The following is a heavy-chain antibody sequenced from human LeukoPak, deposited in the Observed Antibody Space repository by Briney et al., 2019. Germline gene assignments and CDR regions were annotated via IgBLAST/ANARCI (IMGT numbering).Heavy chain of an antibody. J-gene: IGHJ4*02. V-gene: IGHV4-34*01. CDR1: GGSFSGYY. Sequence: SETLSLTCAVYGGSFSGYYWSWIRQPPGKGLEWIGEINHSGSTNYNPSLKSRVTISVDTSKNQFSLKLSSVTAADTAVYYCARAGGIWNRLWCFDYWGQGTLVTVSS. D-gene: IGHD2-21*01. CDR2: INHSGST. CDR3: ARAGGIWNRLWCFDY.